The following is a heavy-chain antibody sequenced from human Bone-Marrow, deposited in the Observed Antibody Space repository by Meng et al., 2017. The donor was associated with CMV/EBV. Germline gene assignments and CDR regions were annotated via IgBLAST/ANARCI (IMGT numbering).Heavy chain of an antibody. D-gene: IGHD3-3*01. J-gene: IGHJ5*02. CDR1: GFTFSDYE. Sequence: GESLKISCAASGFTFSDYEMNWVRQAPGKGLEWISYISYNGGAIYYADSVKGRFTISRDNAKNSLYLQMSSLRAEDTAVYYCARDSRVERWLEWQYNWFDPWGQGTLVTASS. V-gene: IGHV3-48*03. CDR3: ARDSRVERWLEWQYNWFDP. CDR2: ISYNGGAI.